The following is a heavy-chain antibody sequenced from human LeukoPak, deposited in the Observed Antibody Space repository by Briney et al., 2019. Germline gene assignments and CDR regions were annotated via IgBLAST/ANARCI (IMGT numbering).Heavy chain of an antibody. Sequence: SETLSLTCTVSGGSISSYYWSWSRQPPGRGLEWIGYIYYSGSTNYNPSLKSRVTISVDTSKNQFSLKLSSVTAADTAAYYCARDRGGYSYGDHDAFDIWGQGTMVTVSS. D-gene: IGHD5-18*01. V-gene: IGHV4-59*01. CDR3: ARDRGGYSYGDHDAFDI. J-gene: IGHJ3*02. CDR2: IYYSGST. CDR1: GGSISSYY.